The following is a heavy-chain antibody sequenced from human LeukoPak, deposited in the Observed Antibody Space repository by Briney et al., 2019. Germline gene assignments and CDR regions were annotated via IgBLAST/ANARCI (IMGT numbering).Heavy chain of an antibody. J-gene: IGHJ4*02. D-gene: IGHD3-22*01. Sequence: SETLSLTCTVSGGSISSYYWSWIRQPAGKGLEWIGRIYTSGSTNYNPSLKSRVTMSVDTSKNQFSLKLSSVTAADTAVYYCARDIGGKDDSITMIVVEYYFDYWGQGTLVTVSS. V-gene: IGHV4-4*07. CDR3: ARDIGGKDDSITMIVVEYYFDY. CDR1: GGSISSYY. CDR2: IYTSGST.